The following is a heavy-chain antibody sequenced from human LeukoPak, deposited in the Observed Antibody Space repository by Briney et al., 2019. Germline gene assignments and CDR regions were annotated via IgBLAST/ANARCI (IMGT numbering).Heavy chain of an antibody. CDR2: INAYNGNT. D-gene: IGHD4/OR15-4a*01. CDR1: GYTFISYG. CDR3: ARDMELGEGPFDP. J-gene: IGHJ5*02. V-gene: IGHV1-18*01. Sequence: ASVKVSCKASGYTFISYGITWVRQAPGQGLEWMGWINAYNGNTNYAQKLQGRVTMTTDTSTSTAYMELRSLRSDDTAVYYCARDMELGEGPFDPWGQGTLVTVSS.